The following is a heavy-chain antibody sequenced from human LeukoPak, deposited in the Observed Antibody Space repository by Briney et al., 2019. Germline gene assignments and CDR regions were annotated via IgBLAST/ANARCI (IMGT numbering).Heavy chain of an antibody. J-gene: IGHJ4*02. D-gene: IGHD3-16*02. Sequence: PSETLSLTCTVSGGSISSSNYYWGWIRQPPGKGLEWIGSFYYGGSTYYNPSLTSRVTMSVDTSKNQFSLKLSSVTAADTAVYYCARAQNDYVWGSYRYEFYYFDYWGQGTLVTVSS. CDR3: ARAQNDYVWGSYRYEFYYFDY. CDR1: GGSISSSNYY. CDR2: FYYGGST. V-gene: IGHV4-39*01.